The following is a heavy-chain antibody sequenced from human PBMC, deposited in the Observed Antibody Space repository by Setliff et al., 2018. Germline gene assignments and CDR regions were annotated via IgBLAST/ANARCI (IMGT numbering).Heavy chain of an antibody. V-gene: IGHV4-30-4*02. D-gene: IGHD3-3*01. CDR3: VRMSGFLYMDV. Sequence: PSETLSLTCTVSGDSLSGDNYFWSWIRHLPGKGLQWLGHIYYTGKTYYNPSLKSRLEMSVDTSKREFALRLSSVTAADTAVYYCVRMSGFLYMDVWGKGTTVTVSS. J-gene: IGHJ6*03. CDR1: GDSLSGDNYF. CDR2: IYYTGKT.